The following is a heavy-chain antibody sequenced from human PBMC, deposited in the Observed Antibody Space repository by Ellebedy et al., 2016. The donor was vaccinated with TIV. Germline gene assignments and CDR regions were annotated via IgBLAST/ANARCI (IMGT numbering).Heavy chain of an antibody. D-gene: IGHD6-6*01. CDR1: GFTFSSSW. CDR2: ISSSGDST. Sequence: PGGSLRLSCAASGFTFSSSWMSWVRQAPGKGLEWVSGISSSGDSTYYADSVKGRFTVSRDNSENTLFLQVNSLRAEDTAVYYCIFKGMSARLYWGQGTLVTVSS. CDR3: IFKGMSARLY. V-gene: IGHV3-23*01. J-gene: IGHJ1*01.